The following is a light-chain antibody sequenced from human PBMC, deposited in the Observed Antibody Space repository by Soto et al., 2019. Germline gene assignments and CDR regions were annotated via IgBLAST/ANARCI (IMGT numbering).Light chain of an antibody. CDR3: QQANTFPLT. CDR1: QGLSTY. Sequence: DIQMTQSPSSVSASVGDRVTITCRASQGLSTYLVWYQQKPGKAPKLLISDASRLQSGVPWRFIGSGSRTDFTLTITSLQPEDFATYYCQQANTFPLTFGQGTRVEI. V-gene: IGKV1-12*01. CDR2: DAS. J-gene: IGKJ1*01.